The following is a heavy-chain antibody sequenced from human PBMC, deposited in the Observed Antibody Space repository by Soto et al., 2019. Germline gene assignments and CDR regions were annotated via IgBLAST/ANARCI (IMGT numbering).Heavy chain of an antibody. CDR2: IYYSGST. Sequence: SETLSLTCTVSGGSISGSSYYWRWIRQPPGKGLEWIGSIYYSGSTYYNPSLKSRVTISVDTSKNQFSLKLSSVTAADTAVYYCARLPFLXGYDLRFSDYYYCGMDVWGQGTTVTVSS. CDR3: ARLPFLXGYDLRFSDYYYCGMDV. J-gene: IGHJ6*02. CDR1: GGSISGSSYY. D-gene: IGHD5-12*01. V-gene: IGHV4-39*01.